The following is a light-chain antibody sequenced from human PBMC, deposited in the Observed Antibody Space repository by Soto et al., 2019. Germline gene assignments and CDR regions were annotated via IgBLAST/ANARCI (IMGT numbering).Light chain of an antibody. CDR1: QSVSSNY. CDR2: GVS. CDR3: QQDGSSPPT. J-gene: IGKJ1*01. V-gene: IGKV3-20*01. Sequence: EIVLTQSPGTLSLSPGERATLSCRASQSVSSNYLAWYQRKPGQAPRLLIYGVSSRATGIQHRFSGSGSGTEFPLTLTRLELEDFALYYCQQDGSSPPTFGQGTKVEIK.